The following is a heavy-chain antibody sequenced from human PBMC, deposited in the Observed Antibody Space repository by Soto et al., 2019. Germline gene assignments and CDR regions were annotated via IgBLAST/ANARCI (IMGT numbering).Heavy chain of an antibody. D-gene: IGHD5-12*01. J-gene: IGHJ4*02. Sequence: PPEPLSENCTSSGGAFSRYYRSWIRDPPGKGLEWIGEINESGSTNYNPSLKSRVTISVHTSKNQFSLRLSSVTAADTAVYYCASIKWLRSVLPVDYWGQGTLVTVSS. CDR2: INESGST. CDR1: GGAFSRYY. CDR3: ASIKWLRSVLPVDY. V-gene: IGHV4-34*01.